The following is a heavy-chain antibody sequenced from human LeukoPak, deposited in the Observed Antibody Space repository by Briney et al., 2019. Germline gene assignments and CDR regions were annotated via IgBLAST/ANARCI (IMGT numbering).Heavy chain of an antibody. CDR2: ISGSGGST. J-gene: IGHJ1*01. V-gene: IGHV3-23*01. CDR3: AKKGDYDFWSGYFNPEYFQH. CDR1: GFTFSSYA. D-gene: IGHD3-3*01. Sequence: GGSLRLSCAASGFTFSSYAMSWVRQAPGKGLEWVSAISGSGGSTFYADSVKGRFTISRDNSKNTLYLQMNSLRAEDTAVYYCAKKGDYDFWSGYFNPEYFQHWGQGTLVTVSS.